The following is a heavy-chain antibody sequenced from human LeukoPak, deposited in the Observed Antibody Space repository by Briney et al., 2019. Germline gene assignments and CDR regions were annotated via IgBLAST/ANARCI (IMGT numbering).Heavy chain of an antibody. V-gene: IGHV4-30-4*01. Sequence: YPSQTLSLTCTVSGGSISSGDYYWSWIRQPPGKGLEWIGYIYYSGSTYYNPSLKSRVTISVDTSKNQFSLKLSSVTAADTAVYYCARALWFGEFYYYGMDVWGKGTTVTVSS. CDR1: GGSISSGDYY. CDR2: IYYSGST. CDR3: ARALWFGEFYYYGMDV. J-gene: IGHJ6*04. D-gene: IGHD3-10*01.